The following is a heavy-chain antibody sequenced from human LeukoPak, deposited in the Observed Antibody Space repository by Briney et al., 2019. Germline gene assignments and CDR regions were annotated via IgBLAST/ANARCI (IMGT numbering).Heavy chain of an antibody. J-gene: IGHJ4*02. CDR1: GGSISNYY. Sequence: SETLSLTCTVSGGSISNYYWSWIRQPAGKGLEWIGRINTSGSTNCNPSLKSRVTMSVDTSKNQFSLKLTSVTAADTAVYYCAREIATSGGNPRALDCWGQGTLVTVSS. V-gene: IGHV4-4*07. CDR2: INTSGST. CDR3: AREIATSGGNPRALDC. D-gene: IGHD4-23*01.